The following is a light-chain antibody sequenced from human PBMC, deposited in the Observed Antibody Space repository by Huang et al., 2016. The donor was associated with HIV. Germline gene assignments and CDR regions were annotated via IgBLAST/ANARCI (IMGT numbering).Light chain of an antibody. V-gene: IGKV1-9*01. CDR1: QDITNY. CDR2: ATS. J-gene: IGKJ4*01. CDR3: QQLNSYPLT. Sequence: IQLTQSPSSLSVSVGDRVTITCRASQDITNYLAWYQQKPGKAPELLIFATSTLQSGVPSGFSGSGSGAYFTLSIASLQPEDSATYYCQQLNSYPLTFGGGTKVEI.